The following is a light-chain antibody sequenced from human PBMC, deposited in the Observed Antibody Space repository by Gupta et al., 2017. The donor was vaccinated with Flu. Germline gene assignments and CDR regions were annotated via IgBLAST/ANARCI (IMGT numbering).Light chain of an antibody. CDR3: QQSDSALSMS. CDR1: RTISTF. V-gene: IGKV1-39*01. Sequence: IQMTQSPSSLSASVGDTVTISCRASRTISTFLNWYQQRPCQAPSLLISAASIRPSGVPSRFSGSGSGTDFTLTISSLQPEDFATYYCQQSDSALSMSFGGGTMVDIK. J-gene: IGKJ4*01. CDR2: AAS.